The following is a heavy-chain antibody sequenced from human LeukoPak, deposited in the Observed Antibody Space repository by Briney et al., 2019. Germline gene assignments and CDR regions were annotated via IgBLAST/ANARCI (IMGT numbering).Heavy chain of an antibody. V-gene: IGHV4-39*01. D-gene: IGHD4-17*01. CDR2: IYYSGST. CDR3: TRLNDYAWYFDL. Sequence: SETLSLTCTVSGGSISSSGYYWGWIRQPPGKGLEWIGSIYYSGSTYYNPSLKSRVTVSVDTSKNQFSLKLSSMTAADTAVYYCTRLNDYAWYFDLWGRGTLVTVSS. CDR1: GGSISSSGYY. J-gene: IGHJ2*01.